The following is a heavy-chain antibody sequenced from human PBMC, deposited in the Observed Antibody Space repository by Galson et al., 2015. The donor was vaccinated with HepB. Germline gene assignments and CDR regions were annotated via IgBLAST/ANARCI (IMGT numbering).Heavy chain of an antibody. CDR2: ISYDGNNK. CDR1: GFTFTSHS. Sequence: SLRLSCAASGFTFTSHSMHWVRQAPGKGLEWVAVISYDGNNKYYADSVRGRFTISRDNSKNTLYLQMDSLRAEDTAVYYCARAPPNLNTVYYCYFYAMDVWGQGTTVTVSS. CDR3: ARAPPNLNTVYYCYFYAMDV. D-gene: IGHD2-2*02. V-gene: IGHV3-30*04. J-gene: IGHJ6*02.